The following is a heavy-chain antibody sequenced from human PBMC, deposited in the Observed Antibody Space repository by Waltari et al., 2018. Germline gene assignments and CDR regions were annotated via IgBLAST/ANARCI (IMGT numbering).Heavy chain of an antibody. J-gene: IGHJ6*02. CDR2: IYAGGDT. CDR1: GFAVRDNY. D-gene: IGHD3-22*01. CDR3: ARDLDYYDRGYGMDV. V-gene: IGHV3-53*01. Sequence: EVQLVESGGGLIPPGGSLRLTCAASGFAVRDNYMTWVRQAPGKGLEGVSVIYAGGDTYYADSVKGRFTISRDTSKNTLSLQMNSLRVEDTAVYYCARDLDYYDRGYGMDVWGRGTTVTVSS.